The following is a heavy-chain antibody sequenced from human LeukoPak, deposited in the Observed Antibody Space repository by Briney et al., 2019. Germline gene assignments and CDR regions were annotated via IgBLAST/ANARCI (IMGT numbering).Heavy chain of an antibody. CDR2: FDPEDGET. CDR3: AAYSYSSSWYSPFDY. J-gene: IGHJ4*02. V-gene: IGHV1-24*01. Sequence: ASVKVSCKVSGYTLTDLSMHWVRQAPGKGLEWMGGFDPEDGETIYAQKFQGRVTMTEDTSTDTAYMELSSLRSEDTAVYYCAAYSYSSSWYSPFDYWGQGTLVTVSS. CDR1: GYTLTDLS. D-gene: IGHD6-13*01.